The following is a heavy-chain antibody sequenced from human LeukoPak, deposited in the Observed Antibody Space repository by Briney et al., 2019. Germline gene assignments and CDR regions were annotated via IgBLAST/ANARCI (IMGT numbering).Heavy chain of an antibody. CDR3: AKGRRDGYNFDFDY. CDR1: RFTFSNYG. D-gene: IGHD5-24*01. CDR2: ISYDGSNK. J-gene: IGHJ4*02. Sequence: GKSLRLSCIASRFTFSNYGMHWVRQAPSKGLEWVAVISYDGSNKYYADSVKGRFTISRDNSKNTLYLQMNSLRAEDTAVYYCAKGRRDGYNFDFDYWGQGTLVTVSS. V-gene: IGHV3-30*18.